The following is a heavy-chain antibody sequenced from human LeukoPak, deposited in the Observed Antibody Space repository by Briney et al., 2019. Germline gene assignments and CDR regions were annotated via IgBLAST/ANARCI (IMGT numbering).Heavy chain of an antibody. CDR2: ISGSGGST. D-gene: IGHD3-16*02. Sequence: GGSLRLSCAASGFTFSSYAMSWVRQAPGKGLEWVSAISGSGGSTYYADSVKGRFTISRDSATNSLYLQMNSLRVEDTAVYYCARDSLSTDYWGQGTLVTVSS. CDR1: GFTFSSYA. J-gene: IGHJ4*02. CDR3: ARDSLSTDY. V-gene: IGHV3-23*01.